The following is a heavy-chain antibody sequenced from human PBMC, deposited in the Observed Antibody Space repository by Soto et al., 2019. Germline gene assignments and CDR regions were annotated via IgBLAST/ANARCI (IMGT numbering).Heavy chain of an antibody. V-gene: IGHV4-59*01. CDR3: ARGQYYYDSSGYYFSWFDP. CDR1: GGSISSYY. Sequence: PSETLSLTCTVSGGSISSYYWSWIRQPPGKGLEWIGYIYYSGSTNYNPSLKSRVTISVDTSKNQFSLKLSSVTAADTAVYYCARGQYYYDSSGYYFSWFDPWGQGTLVTVSS. J-gene: IGHJ5*02. D-gene: IGHD3-22*01. CDR2: IYYSGST.